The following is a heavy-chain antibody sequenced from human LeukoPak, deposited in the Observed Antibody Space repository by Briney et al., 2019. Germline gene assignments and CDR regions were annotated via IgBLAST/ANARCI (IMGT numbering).Heavy chain of an antibody. V-gene: IGHV3-49*04. D-gene: IGHD3-10*01. CDR3: ARGATVRGAKYFFDS. CDR1: GFTFGDYA. Sequence: GGSLRLSCVPSGFTFGDYAVGWVRQAPGKGLEWVGFIRSEAQGGTREYAASVKGKITISRDDSRGVAYLQMNSLKIEDTALYFCARGATVRGAKYFFDSWGQGTLVTVSS. CDR2: IRSEAQGGTR. J-gene: IGHJ4*02.